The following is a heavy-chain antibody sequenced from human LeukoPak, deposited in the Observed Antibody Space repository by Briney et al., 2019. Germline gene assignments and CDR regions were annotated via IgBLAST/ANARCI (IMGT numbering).Heavy chain of an antibody. CDR2: FDPEDGET. J-gene: IGHJ3*02. CDR1: GYTLTELS. V-gene: IGHV1-24*01. Sequence: ASVKVSCKVSGYTLTELSMHWVRQAPGKGLEWMGGFDPEDGETIYAQKSQGRVTMTEDTSTDTAYMELSSLRSEDTAVYYCATVVGGYGDPHDAFDIWGQGTMVTVSS. D-gene: IGHD4-17*01. CDR3: ATVVGGYGDPHDAFDI.